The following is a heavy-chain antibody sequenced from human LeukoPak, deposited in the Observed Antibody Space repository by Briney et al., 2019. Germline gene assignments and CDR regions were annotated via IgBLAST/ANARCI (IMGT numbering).Heavy chain of an antibody. Sequence: PSETLSLTCAVYGGSFSGYYWSWIRQPPGKGLEWIGEINHSGSTNCNPSLKSRVTISVDTSKNQLSLKLSSVTAADTAVYYCARGPDCGGDCYPGYMDVWGKGTTVTVSS. D-gene: IGHD2-21*02. CDR1: GGSFSGYY. CDR2: INHSGST. CDR3: ARGPDCGGDCYPGYMDV. J-gene: IGHJ6*03. V-gene: IGHV4-34*01.